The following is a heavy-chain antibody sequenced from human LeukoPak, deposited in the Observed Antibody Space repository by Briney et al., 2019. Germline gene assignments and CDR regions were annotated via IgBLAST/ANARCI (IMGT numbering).Heavy chain of an antibody. CDR3: ASQIVGATKLYYFDY. V-gene: IGHV4-39*01. CDR1: GGSISSSSYY. D-gene: IGHD1-26*01. J-gene: IGHJ4*02. CDR2: IYYSGST. Sequence: SETLSPTCTVSGGSISSSSYYWGWIRQPPGKGLEWIGSIYYSGSTYYNPSLKSRVTISVDTSKNQFSLKLSSVTAADTAVYYCASQIVGATKLYYFDYWGQGTLVTVSS.